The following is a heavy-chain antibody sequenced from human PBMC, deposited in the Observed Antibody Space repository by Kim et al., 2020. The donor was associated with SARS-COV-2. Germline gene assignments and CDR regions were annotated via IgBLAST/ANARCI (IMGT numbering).Heavy chain of an antibody. V-gene: IGHV3-7*03. J-gene: IGHJ4*02. D-gene: IGHD6-13*01. CDR3: AITIGAAESF. Sequence: GGSLRLSCAASGCTFNSLWMHWVRQAPGKGLEWVANIKHDGSQRFYLYSVKGRSTISIDNARNSLYLQMNSLRADATAVYYCAITIGAAESFWGQGNLVT. CDR2: IKHDGSQR. CDR1: GCTFNSLW.